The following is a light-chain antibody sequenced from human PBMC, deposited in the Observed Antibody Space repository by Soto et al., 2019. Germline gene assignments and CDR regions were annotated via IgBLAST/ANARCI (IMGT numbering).Light chain of an antibody. J-gene: IGKJ4*01. CDR1: QSIGNY. Sequence: DIQMTQSPSTLSASVGDRVTITCRASQSIGNYLNWYQQKPGEAPNLLIYIASNLHSGVPSRFSGGGPGTKLTLIISSLHPEDIEIYYCQQSYSNPLTFCGGTKVDIK. V-gene: IGKV1-39*01. CDR3: QQSYSNPLT. CDR2: IAS.